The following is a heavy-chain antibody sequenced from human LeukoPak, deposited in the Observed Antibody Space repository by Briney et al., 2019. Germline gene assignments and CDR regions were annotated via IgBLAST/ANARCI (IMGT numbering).Heavy chain of an antibody. CDR1: GFTFSSYS. J-gene: IGHJ3*02. CDR3: ARVTRDDDAFDI. CDR2: ISSSSSYI. Sequence: GGSLRLSCAASGFTFSSYSMNWVCQAPGKGLEWVSSISSSSSYIYYADSVKGRFTISRDNAKNSLYLQMNSLRAEDTAVYYCARVTRDDDAFDIWGQGTMVTVSS. V-gene: IGHV3-21*01.